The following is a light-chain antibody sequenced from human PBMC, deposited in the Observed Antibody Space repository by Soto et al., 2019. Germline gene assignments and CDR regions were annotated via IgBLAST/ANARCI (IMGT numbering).Light chain of an antibody. Sequence: DIEMTQSPSSLSASIGDRVTITCRAGQSISTYLNWYQQKPGKAPNLLISDASNLQSGVPSRFSGSGSGTDFALTISSLQPEDFATYYCQQSYSTPTFGQGTKVDNK. V-gene: IGKV1-39*01. CDR3: QQSYSTPT. CDR1: QSISTY. J-gene: IGKJ1*01. CDR2: DAS.